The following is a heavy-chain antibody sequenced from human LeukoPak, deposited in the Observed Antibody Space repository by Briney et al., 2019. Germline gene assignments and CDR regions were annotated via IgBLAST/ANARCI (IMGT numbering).Heavy chain of an antibody. CDR2: IIPILGIG. CDR3: ARSIAENGVDV. D-gene: IGHD6-6*01. V-gene: IGHV1-69*04. Sequence: ASVKVSCKASGGTFSSYAISWVRQAPGQGLEWMGRIIPILGIGDYAQKFQGRVTITADKSTSTAYMELSSLRSEDTAVYYCARSIAENGVDVWGQGTTVTVSS. J-gene: IGHJ6*02. CDR1: GGTFSSYA.